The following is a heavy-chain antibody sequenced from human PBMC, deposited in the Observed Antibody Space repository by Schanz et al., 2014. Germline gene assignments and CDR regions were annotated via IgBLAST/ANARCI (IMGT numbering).Heavy chain of an antibody. Sequence: EVRLVESGGGLVKPGGSLRLSCAVSGFTFGGYALHWVRQAPGKGLEWVSNISPTGSSTYYADSVKGRFTISRDNSKNTLYLQMNSLRAEDTAVYYCASGVRIDYWGQGTLVTVSS. CDR3: ASGVRIDY. CDR2: ISPTGSST. CDR1: GFTFGGYA. D-gene: IGHD3-3*01. J-gene: IGHJ4*02. V-gene: IGHV3-23*04.